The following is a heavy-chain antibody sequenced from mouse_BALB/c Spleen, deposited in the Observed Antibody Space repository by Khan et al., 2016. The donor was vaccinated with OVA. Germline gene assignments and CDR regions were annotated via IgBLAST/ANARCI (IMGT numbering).Heavy chain of an antibody. J-gene: IGHJ3*01. V-gene: IGHV1S34*01. CDR2: ISCYNGST. Sequence: LVKTGASVKISCKASGYSFTGYYMHWVKQSHGKSLEWIGYISCYNGSTTYNQKFKGKATFTVDTSSSTVYMQFSSLTSEDSAVYYCARGDYYGSSSFAYWGQGTLVTVSA. D-gene: IGHD1-1*01. CDR1: GYSFTGYY. CDR3: ARGDYYGSSSFAY.